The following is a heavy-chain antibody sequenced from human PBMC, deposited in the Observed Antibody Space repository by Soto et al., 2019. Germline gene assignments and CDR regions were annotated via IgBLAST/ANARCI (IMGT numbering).Heavy chain of an antibody. J-gene: IGHJ4*02. CDR2: SDYSGST. Sequence: QVQLQESGPGLVKPSQTLSLTCTVSGGSISSGGYYWSWIRQHPGKGLECMAYSDYSGSTYYNPSVKSRVTISVDTSKNQFSLKLSSVTAADTAVYYCARRIVATIYYFDYWGQGTLVTVSS. D-gene: IGHD5-12*01. V-gene: IGHV4-31*03. CDR3: ARRIVATIYYFDY. CDR1: GGSISSGGYY.